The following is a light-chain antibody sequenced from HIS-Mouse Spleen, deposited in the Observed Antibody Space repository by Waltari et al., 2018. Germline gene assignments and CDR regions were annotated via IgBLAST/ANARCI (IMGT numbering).Light chain of an antibody. J-gene: IGLJ2*01. CDR3: CSYAGSSTLV. CDR2: EGS. Sequence: QSALPQPASVSGSPGRPITISCPGTSSDAGRYNLVSWYQQHPGKAPKLMIYEGSKRPSGVSNRFSGSKSGNTASLTISGLQAEDEADYYCCSYAGSSTLVFGGGTKLTVL. V-gene: IGLV2-23*01. CDR1: SSDAGRYNL.